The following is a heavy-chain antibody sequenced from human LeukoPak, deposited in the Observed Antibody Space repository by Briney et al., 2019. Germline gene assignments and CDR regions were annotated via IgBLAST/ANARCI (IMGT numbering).Heavy chain of an antibody. Sequence: PGGSLRLSCAASGFTFDDYTMHWVRQAPGKGLEWVSLISWDGGSTYYADSVKGRFTISRGNSKNSLYLQMNSLRTEDTALYYCAKDKGRHSSSWYYFDYWGQGTLVTVSS. J-gene: IGHJ4*02. CDR2: ISWDGGST. D-gene: IGHD6-13*01. V-gene: IGHV3-43*01. CDR1: GFTFDDYT. CDR3: AKDKGRHSSSWYYFDY.